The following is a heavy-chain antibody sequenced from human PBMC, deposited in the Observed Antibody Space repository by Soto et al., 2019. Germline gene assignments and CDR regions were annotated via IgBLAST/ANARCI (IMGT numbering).Heavy chain of an antibody. D-gene: IGHD4-17*01. Sequence: QITLKESGPTLVKPTQTLTLTCTFSEFSLTTSGVGVGWICQPPGKALEWLAVIYWDDSKHYSPSLKSRLTITNDTSKNQVVLTMTNIDPVDTATYYCTHKGYGDYPLDYWGQGTLVTVSS. V-gene: IGHV2-5*02. CDR3: THKGYGDYPLDY. J-gene: IGHJ4*02. CDR2: IYWDDSK. CDR1: EFSLTTSGVG.